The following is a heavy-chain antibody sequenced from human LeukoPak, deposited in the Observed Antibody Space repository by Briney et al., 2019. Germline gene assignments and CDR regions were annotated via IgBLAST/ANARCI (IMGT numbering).Heavy chain of an antibody. D-gene: IGHD6-19*01. CDR2: MNPNSGNT. J-gene: IGHJ3*02. Sequence: GASVKVSCKASGYTFTSYDINWVRQATGQGLEWMGWMNPNSGNTGYAQKFQGRVTMTRNTSISTAYMELSSLRSEDTAVYYCARETPDSSGWYRLPNAFDIWGQGTMVTVSS. CDR1: GYTFTSYD. V-gene: IGHV1-8*01. CDR3: ARETPDSSGWYRLPNAFDI.